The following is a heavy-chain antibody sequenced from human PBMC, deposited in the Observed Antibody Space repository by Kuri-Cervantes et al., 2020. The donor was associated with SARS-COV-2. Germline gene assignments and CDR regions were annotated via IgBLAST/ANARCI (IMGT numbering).Heavy chain of an antibody. CDR2: IYYSGST. J-gene: IGHJ5*02. Sequence: SETLSLTCAVSGGSISTTNWWNWVRQSPGKGLEWIGYIYYSGSTNYNPSLKSRVTISVDTSKNQFSLKLSSVTAADTAVYYCARDGIAGGFDPWGQGTLVTVSS. V-gene: IGHV4-4*02. CDR3: ARDGIAGGFDP. CDR1: GGSISTTNW. D-gene: IGHD6-13*01.